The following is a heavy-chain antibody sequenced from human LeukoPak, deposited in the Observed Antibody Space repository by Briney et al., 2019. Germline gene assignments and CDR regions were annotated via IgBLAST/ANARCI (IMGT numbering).Heavy chain of an antibody. CDR3: AKFLSPAL. CDR2: INSDETTT. CDR1: GFSINKFW. J-gene: IGHJ4*02. V-gene: IGHV3-74*01. Sequence: GGSLRLSCAASGFSINKFWMHWVRQAPGKGLMWVSRINSDETTTNCADSVKGRFTISRDNAKNMVYLQMNSLRAEDTAVYYCAKFLSPALWGQGTLVTVSS. D-gene: IGHD3-16*02.